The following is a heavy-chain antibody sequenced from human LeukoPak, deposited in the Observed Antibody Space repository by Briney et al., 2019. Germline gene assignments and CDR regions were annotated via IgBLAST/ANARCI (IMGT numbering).Heavy chain of an antibody. CDR2: IGDNGDST. CDR1: GFTFSSYA. D-gene: IGHD4-23*01. CDR3: AKYDYGGNPNEYYFDY. J-gene: IGHJ4*02. Sequence: GGSLRLSCAASGFTFSSYAMSWVRQTPGKGLEWVSTIGDNGDSTYYADSVKGRFTISRDNSKNTLYLQMNSLRAQDTAVYYCAKYDYGGNPNEYYFDYWGQGTLVTVSS. V-gene: IGHV3-23*01.